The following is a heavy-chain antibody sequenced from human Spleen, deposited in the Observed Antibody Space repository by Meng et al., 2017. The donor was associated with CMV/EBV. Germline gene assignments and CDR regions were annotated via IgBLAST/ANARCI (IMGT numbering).Heavy chain of an antibody. V-gene: IGHV1-2*06. Sequence: SGRVSCKASGYTFTDYYMHWVRQAPGQGLEWMGRIDPNSGDTTSAQKFQGRVTMTRDTSINTAYMEVSSLSSGDTAMFYCATENLKYWGQGTLVTVSS. J-gene: IGHJ4*02. CDR3: ATENLKY. CDR2: IDPNSGDT. CDR1: GYTFTDYY.